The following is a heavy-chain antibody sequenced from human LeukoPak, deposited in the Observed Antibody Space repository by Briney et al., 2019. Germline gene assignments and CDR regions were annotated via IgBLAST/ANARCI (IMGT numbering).Heavy chain of an antibody. CDR3: ARWFHCSGGSCNSSPPRTVTYGMDV. J-gene: IGHJ6*02. V-gene: IGHV4-34*01. CDR1: GGSFSGYY. Sequence: PSETLSLTCAVYGGSFSGYYWSWIRQPPGKGLEWIGEINHSGSTNYNPSLKNRVTISVDTSNNQFSLKLRSVTAADTAVYYCARWFHCSGGSCNSSPPRTVTYGMDVWGQGTTVTVSS. D-gene: IGHD2-15*01. CDR2: INHSGST.